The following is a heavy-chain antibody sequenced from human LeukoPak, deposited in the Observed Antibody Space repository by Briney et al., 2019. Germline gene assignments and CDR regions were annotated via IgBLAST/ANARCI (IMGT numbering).Heavy chain of an antibody. V-gene: IGHV4-59*01. J-gene: IGHJ4*02. CDR1: GGSISSYY. CDR3: ARDRRYYDSSGYFGY. CDR2: IYYSGST. D-gene: IGHD3-22*01. Sequence: SETLSLTCTVSGGSISSYYWSWIRQPPGKGLEWIGYIYYSGSTNYNPSLKSRVTISVDTSKNQFSLKLSSVTAADTAVYYCARDRRYYDSSGYFGYWGQGTLVTVSS.